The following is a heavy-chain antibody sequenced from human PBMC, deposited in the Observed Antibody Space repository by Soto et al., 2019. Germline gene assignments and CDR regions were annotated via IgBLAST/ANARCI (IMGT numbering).Heavy chain of an antibody. J-gene: IGHJ5*02. CDR2: INAGNGNT. Sequence: QVQLVQSGAEEKKPGASVKVSCKASGCTFTSYAMHWVRQAPGQRLEWMGWINAGNGNTKYSQKFQGRVTITRDTAANTAYMELSSLRSEDTAVYYCARSSGVYDLLAWGQGTLVTVSS. CDR1: GCTFTSYA. D-gene: IGHD3-9*01. V-gene: IGHV1-3*05. CDR3: ARSSGVYDLLA.